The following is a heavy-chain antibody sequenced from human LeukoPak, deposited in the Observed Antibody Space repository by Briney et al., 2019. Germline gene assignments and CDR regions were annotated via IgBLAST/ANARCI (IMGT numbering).Heavy chain of an antibody. Sequence: RASVKVSRKASGYTFTSYAMHWVRQAPGQRLEWMGWINAGNGNTKYSQKFQGRVTFTRDTSASTAYMELSSLRSEDTAVYYCAGASIAAAGYNWFDPWGQGTLVTVSS. J-gene: IGHJ5*02. CDR1: GYTFTSYA. CDR3: AGASIAAAGYNWFDP. V-gene: IGHV1-3*01. D-gene: IGHD6-13*01. CDR2: INAGNGNT.